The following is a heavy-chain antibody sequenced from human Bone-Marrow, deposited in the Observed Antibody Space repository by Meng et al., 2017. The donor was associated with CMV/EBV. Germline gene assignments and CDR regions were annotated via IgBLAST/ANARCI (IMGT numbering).Heavy chain of an antibody. D-gene: IGHD3-16*01. J-gene: IGHJ4*02. Sequence: GESLKISCAGSGFTVNNRYMTWVRQSPGKGLEWVSVFSTSTSTYYADSVKGRFTISRDNAKNSLYLQMNSLRAEDTALYHCAREGEGTDYWGQGTLVTVSS. CDR3: AREGEGTDY. CDR1: GFTVNNRY. CDR2: FSTSTST. V-gene: IGHV3-53*01.